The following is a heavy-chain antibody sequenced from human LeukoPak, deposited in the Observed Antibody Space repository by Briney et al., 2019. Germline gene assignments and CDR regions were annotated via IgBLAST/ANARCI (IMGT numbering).Heavy chain of an antibody. Sequence: SETLSLTCTVSGGSVSSGSYYWSWIRRPPGKGLEWIGYIYYSGSTNYNPSLKSRVTISVDTSKNQFSLKLSSVTAADTAVYYCARLRIAARPGAFDIWGQGTMVTVSS. CDR1: GGSVSSGSYY. CDR2: IYYSGST. V-gene: IGHV4-61*01. J-gene: IGHJ3*02. D-gene: IGHD6-6*01. CDR3: ARLRIAARPGAFDI.